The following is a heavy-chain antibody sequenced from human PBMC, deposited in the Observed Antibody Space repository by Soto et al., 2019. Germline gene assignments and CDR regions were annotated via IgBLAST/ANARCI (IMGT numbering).Heavy chain of an antibody. D-gene: IGHD7-27*01. Sequence: QVQLVESGGGVVRPGGSLTLSCTASGFNFSNYAFHWVRQAPGKGLEWVAVISFDGSSHFYGTSMKGRSLITRDNSKSSLYLQMSSLRLQDTGVFFCARELGRRGSQLPFDFWGQGTLVTVSS. V-gene: IGHV3-30-3*01. J-gene: IGHJ4*02. CDR3: ARELGRRGSQLPFDF. CDR1: GFNFSNYA. CDR2: ISFDGSSH.